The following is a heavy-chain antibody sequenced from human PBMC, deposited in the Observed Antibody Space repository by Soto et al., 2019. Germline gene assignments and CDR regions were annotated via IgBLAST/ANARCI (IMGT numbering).Heavy chain of an antibody. CDR3: AKSRTYDYYYGMDV. J-gene: IGHJ6*02. Sequence: QVQLVESGGGVVQPGRSLRLSCAASGFTFSSYAMHWVRQAPGKGLEWVAVISYDGSNKYYADSVKGRFTISRDNSKNTLYLQMNSLRAEDTAVHYCAKSRTYDYYYGMDVWGQGTTVTVSS. V-gene: IGHV3-30-3*02. CDR1: GFTFSSYA. D-gene: IGHD2-2*01. CDR2: ISYDGSNK.